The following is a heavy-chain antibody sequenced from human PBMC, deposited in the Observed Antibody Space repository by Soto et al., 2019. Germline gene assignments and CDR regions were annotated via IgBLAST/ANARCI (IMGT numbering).Heavy chain of an antibody. V-gene: IGHV4-31*03. CDR2: IFHTGTT. CDR1: GASLTSGDYY. J-gene: IGHJ3*02. Sequence: QVQLQESGPGLAKPSQTVSLTCTVSGASLTSGDYYWTWIRQVPGKDLEWIGYIFHTGTTFYTPSLKTRVLMSMDTSDNYFSLNLTSVTAADTAVYYCARGLGYHRNGRFLAAFDIWGHGTLVTVSA. CDR3: ARGLGYHRNGRFLAAFDI. D-gene: IGHD2-8*01.